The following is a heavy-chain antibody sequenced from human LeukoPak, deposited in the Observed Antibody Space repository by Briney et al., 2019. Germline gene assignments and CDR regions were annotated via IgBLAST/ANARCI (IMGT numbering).Heavy chain of an antibody. CDR1: GFTFSSYA. CDR3: AKAIGYGSGSYYEYNWFDP. J-gene: IGHJ5*02. V-gene: IGHV3-23*01. D-gene: IGHD3-10*01. CDR2: ISGSGGST. Sequence: GGSLRLSCAASGFTFSSYAMSWVRQAPGKGLEWVSAISGSGGSTYYADSVKGRFTISRDNSKNTLYLQMNSLRAEDTAVYFCAKAIGYGSGSYYEYNWFDPWGQGTLVTVSS.